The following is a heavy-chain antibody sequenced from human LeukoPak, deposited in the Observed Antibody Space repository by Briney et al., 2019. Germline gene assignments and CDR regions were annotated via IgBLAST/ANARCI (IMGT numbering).Heavy chain of an antibody. CDR2: IYNTGTT. V-gene: IGHV4-59*08. CDR3: ARHEPPGARRHLDY. D-gene: IGHD1-14*01. Sequence: PSETLSLTCNVSGGSISSSYWSWIRQPPGKGLEWVGYIYNTGTTNYYPSLNSRVTISVDTSKNQLSLRLSSVTAADTAVYYCARHEPPGARRHLDYWGQGTLVTVSS. J-gene: IGHJ4*02. CDR1: GGSISSSY.